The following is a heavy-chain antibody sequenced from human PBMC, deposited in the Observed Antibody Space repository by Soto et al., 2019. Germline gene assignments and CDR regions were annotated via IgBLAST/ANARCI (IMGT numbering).Heavy chain of an antibody. Sequence: GGSLRLSCAASGFTFSSYDMHWVRQATGKGLEWVSAIGTAGDTYYPGSVKGRFTISRENAKNSLYLQMNSLRAGDTAVYYCARGDPGYCSGGSCYYYYYYMDVWGKGTTVTVSS. D-gene: IGHD2-15*01. CDR3: ARGDPGYCSGGSCYYYYYYMDV. V-gene: IGHV3-13*01. J-gene: IGHJ6*03. CDR1: GFTFSSYD. CDR2: IGTAGDT.